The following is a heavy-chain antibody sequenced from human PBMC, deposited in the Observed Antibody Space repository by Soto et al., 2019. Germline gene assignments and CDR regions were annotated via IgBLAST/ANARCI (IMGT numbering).Heavy chain of an antibody. V-gene: IGHV4-59*01. D-gene: IGHD3-10*01. CDR1: GGSISSYY. Sequence: SETLSLTCTVSGGSISSYYWSWIRQPPGKGLEWIGYIYYSGSTNYNPSLKSRVTISVDTSKNQFSLKLSSVTAADTAVYYCARDGRFGELSNWFDPWGQGTLVTVSS. J-gene: IGHJ5*02. CDR2: IYYSGST. CDR3: ARDGRFGELSNWFDP.